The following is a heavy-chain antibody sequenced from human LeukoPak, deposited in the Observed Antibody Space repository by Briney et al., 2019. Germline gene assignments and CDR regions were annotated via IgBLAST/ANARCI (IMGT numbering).Heavy chain of an antibody. V-gene: IGHV3-23*01. CDR1: GFTFSSFG. Sequence: QPGGSLRLSCAASGFTFSSFGMSWVRQAPGKGLEWVSAISSTGGTAYYADSVKGRFTISRDNSKNTLYLQMNSLRAEDTAVYYCARLREIPVFGVVTKSTSYFDYWGQGTLVTVSS. CDR2: ISSTGGTA. CDR3: ARLREIPVFGVVTKSTSYFDY. D-gene: IGHD3-3*01. J-gene: IGHJ4*02.